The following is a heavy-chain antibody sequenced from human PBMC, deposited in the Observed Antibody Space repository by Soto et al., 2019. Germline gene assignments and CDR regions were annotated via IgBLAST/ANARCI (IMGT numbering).Heavy chain of an antibody. V-gene: IGHV4-59*01. Sequence: QVQLQESGPGLVKPSETLSLTCTVSGGSISSYYWSWIRQPPGKGLEWIGYIYYSGSTTYNPSLKSRVTISVDTSKNQFSLNLSSVTAADTAVYYCARVRWTVAGPGHFDYWGQGTLVTVSS. CDR3: ARVRWTVAGPGHFDY. J-gene: IGHJ4*02. CDR2: IYYSGST. CDR1: GGSISSYY. D-gene: IGHD6-19*01.